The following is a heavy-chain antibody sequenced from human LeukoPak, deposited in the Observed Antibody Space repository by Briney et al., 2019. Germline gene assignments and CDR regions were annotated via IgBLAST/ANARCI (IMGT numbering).Heavy chain of an antibody. D-gene: IGHD3-22*01. CDR2: ISYDGSNK. J-gene: IGHJ4*02. CDR3: ARNGLHYYDSSGQPLYYFDY. CDR1: GFTFSSYA. Sequence: GGSLRLSCAASGFTFSSYAMHWVRQAPGKGLEWVAVISYDGSNKYYADSVKGRFTISRDNSKNTLYLQMNSLRAEDTAVYYCARNGLHYYDSSGQPLYYFDYWGQGTLVTVSS. V-gene: IGHV3-30-3*01.